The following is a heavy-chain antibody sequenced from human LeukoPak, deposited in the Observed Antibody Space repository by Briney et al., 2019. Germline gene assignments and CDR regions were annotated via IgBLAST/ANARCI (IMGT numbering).Heavy chain of an antibody. D-gene: IGHD4-23*01. CDR2: INPNSGGT. J-gene: IGHJ4*02. Sequence: ASVKVSCKASGYTFTGYYMHRVRQAPGQGLEWMGRINPNSGGTNYAQKFQGRVTMTRDTSISTAYMELRRLRSDDTAVYYCARSTYGGNQIDFWGQGTLVTVSS. CDR3: ARSTYGGNQIDF. CDR1: GYTFTGYY. V-gene: IGHV1-2*06.